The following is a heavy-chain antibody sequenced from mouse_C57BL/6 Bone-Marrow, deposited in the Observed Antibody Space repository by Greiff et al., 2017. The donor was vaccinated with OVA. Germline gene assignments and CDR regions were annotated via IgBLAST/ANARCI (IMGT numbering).Heavy chain of an antibody. V-gene: IGHV14-4*01. CDR1: GFNIKDDY. Sequence: VQLQQPGTELVKPGASVKLSCTASGFNIKDDYMHWVKQRPEQGLEWIGWIDPENGDTEYASKFQGKATITADTSSNTAYLQLSSLTSEDTAVYYCTTGFAYWGQGTLVTVSA. CDR2: IDPENGDT. CDR3: TTGFAY. J-gene: IGHJ3*01.